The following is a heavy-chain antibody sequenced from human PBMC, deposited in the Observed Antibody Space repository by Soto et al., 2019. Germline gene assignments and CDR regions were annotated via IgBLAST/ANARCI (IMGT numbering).Heavy chain of an antibody. CDR1: GFTFSTYG. J-gene: IGHJ4*02. CDR3: AKPVYNWNDGFFDY. D-gene: IGHD1-1*01. V-gene: IGHV3-30*18. Sequence: QVQLVESGGGGVQPGRSLRLSCAASGFTFSTYGMHWVRQAPGKGLAWVAGISYDGNNKYYADSVKGRFTISRDNSKNTLYLQMSSLRAEDTAVYYCAKPVYNWNDGFFDYWGQGTLVTVSS. CDR2: ISYDGNNK.